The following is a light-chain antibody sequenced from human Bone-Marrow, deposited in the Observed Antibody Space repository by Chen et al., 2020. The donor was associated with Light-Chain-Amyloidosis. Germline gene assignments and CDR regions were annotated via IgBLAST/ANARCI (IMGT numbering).Light chain of an antibody. Sequence: QSALTQPASVSGSPGQSITISCTGTSSAVGGYNYVSWYQQHPGKAPKLMIYDVSNRPSGVSKRFSGSKSGNTASLTIAGLQAEDEADYYGSSYTSSSTLVFGGGTKLTVL. J-gene: IGLJ2*01. V-gene: IGLV2-14*01. CDR3: SSYTSSSTLV. CDR1: SSAVGGYNY. CDR2: DVS.